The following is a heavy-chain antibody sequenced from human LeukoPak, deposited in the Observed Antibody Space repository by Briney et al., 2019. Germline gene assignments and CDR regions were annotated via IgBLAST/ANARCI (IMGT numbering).Heavy chain of an antibody. CDR1: GFTFSSHW. D-gene: IGHD3-10*01. CDR3: ARDFGPRDY. V-gene: IGHV3-7*05. Sequence: PGGSLRLSCAASGFTFSSHWMSWVRQAPGKGLEWVANIKQDGSEKYYVDSVGGRFTISRDNAKNSLSLQMNSLRAEDTAVYFCARDFGPRDYWGQGTLVTVSS. CDR2: IKQDGSEK. J-gene: IGHJ4*02.